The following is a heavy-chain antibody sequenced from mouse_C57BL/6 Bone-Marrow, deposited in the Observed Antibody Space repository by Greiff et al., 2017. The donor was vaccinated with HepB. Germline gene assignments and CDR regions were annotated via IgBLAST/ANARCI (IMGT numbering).Heavy chain of an antibody. CDR2: INPNNGGT. V-gene: IGHV1-26*01. CDR1: GYTFTDYY. CDR3: ARKDYYGSSYAWFAY. D-gene: IGHD1-1*01. Sequence: VQLQQSGPELVKPGASVKISCKASGYTFTDYYMNWVKQSHGKSLEWIGDINPNNGGTSYNQKFKGKATLTVDKSSSTAYMELRSLTSEDSAVYYCARKDYYGSSYAWFAYWGQGTLVTVSA. J-gene: IGHJ3*01.